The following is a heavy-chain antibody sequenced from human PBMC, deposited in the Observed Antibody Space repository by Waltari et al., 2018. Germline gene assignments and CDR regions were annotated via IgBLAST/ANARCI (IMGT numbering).Heavy chain of an antibody. D-gene: IGHD6-25*01. V-gene: IGHV5-51*03. CDR2: ISRCSGRI. Sequence: EVPLLQSGAEVNTPGQSLKFSCMGSAYSFTSYWIGRVCQMPGKGLEWVWSISRCSGRIGYGESVQGQFTISTDKSISSAYLQMSSLRAADTAMYYCASVFRESEQRRAGWYIWGQGTLVTVSS. CDR3: ASVFRESEQRRAGWYI. CDR1: AYSFTSYW. J-gene: IGHJ4*02.